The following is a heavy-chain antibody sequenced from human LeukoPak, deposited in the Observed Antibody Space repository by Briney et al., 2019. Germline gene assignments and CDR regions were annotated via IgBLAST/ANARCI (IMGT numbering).Heavy chain of an antibody. CDR1: GFTFDDYA. V-gene: IGHV3-9*01. CDR2: ISWNSGSI. J-gene: IGHJ6*03. CDR3: ARDPYNGAYSEGYYYYYMDV. D-gene: IGHD1-1*01. Sequence: GGSLRLSCAASGFTFDDYAMHWVRQAPGKGLEWVSSISWNSGSIGYADSVKGRFTISRDNAKNSLYLQMNSLGVEDTAIYYCARDPYNGAYSEGYYYYYMDVWGKGTTVTVSS.